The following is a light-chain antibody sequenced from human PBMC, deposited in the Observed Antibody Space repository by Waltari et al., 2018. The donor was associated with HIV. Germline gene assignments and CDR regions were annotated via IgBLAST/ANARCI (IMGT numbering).Light chain of an antibody. Sequence: EIVLTQSPGTLSLSPGERATLSCRASQSVSSNYLDWYQQKPGQAPRLLFYGASSRATGIPDRFSGSGSGTDFTLTISRLEPEDVAVYYCQQYGSSPGTFGQGAKLEIK. CDR3: QQYGSSPGT. CDR1: QSVSSNY. J-gene: IGKJ1*01. CDR2: GAS. V-gene: IGKV3-20*01.